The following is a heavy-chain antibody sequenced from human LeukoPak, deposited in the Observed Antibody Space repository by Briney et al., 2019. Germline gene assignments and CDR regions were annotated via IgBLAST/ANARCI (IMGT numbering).Heavy chain of an antibody. J-gene: IGHJ4*02. D-gene: IGHD5-18*01. CDR3: AKGRDTAMVTPIDY. Sequence: QTGGSLRLSCAVSGFTFDDYAMHWVRQAPGKGLEWVGNIKQDGSEIDSVDSVKGRFTISKDNAKNSLYLQMNSLRAEDTALYYCAKGRDTAMVTPIDYWGQGTLVTVSS. CDR2: IKQDGSEI. CDR1: GFTFDDYA. V-gene: IGHV3-7*03.